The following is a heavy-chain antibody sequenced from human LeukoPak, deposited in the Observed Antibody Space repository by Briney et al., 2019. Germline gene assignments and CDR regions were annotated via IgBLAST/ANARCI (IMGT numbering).Heavy chain of an antibody. CDR3: ARVRFSGDREDY. Sequence: GGSLRLSCAASGFTFSSYSMSWVRQAPGKGLEWVSYISSSSTIYYADSAKGRFTISRDNAKNSLYLQMNSLRDEDTAVYYCARVRFSGDREDYWGQGTLVTVSS. D-gene: IGHD3-10*01. J-gene: IGHJ4*02. V-gene: IGHV3-48*02. CDR1: GFTFSSYS. CDR2: ISSSSTI.